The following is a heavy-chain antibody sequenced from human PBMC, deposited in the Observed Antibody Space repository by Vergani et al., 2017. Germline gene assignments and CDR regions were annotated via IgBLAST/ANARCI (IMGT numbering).Heavy chain of an antibody. V-gene: IGHV3-33*01. D-gene: IGHD3-10*01. Sequence: QVQLVESGGGVVQPGRSLRLSCAASGFTFSSYGMHWVRQAPGKGLEWVAVIWYDGSNKYYTDSVKGLFTISRDNSKNTLYLQMNSLRAEDTAVYYCASLGRGDLGSGASNYWGQGTLVTVSS. J-gene: IGHJ4*02. CDR3: ASLGRGDLGSGASNY. CDR1: GFTFSSYG. CDR2: IWYDGSNK.